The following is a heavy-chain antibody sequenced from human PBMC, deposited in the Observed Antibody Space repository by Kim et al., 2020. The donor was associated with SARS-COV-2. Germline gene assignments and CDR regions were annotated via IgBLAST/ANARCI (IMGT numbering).Heavy chain of an antibody. CDR2: ST. CDR3: SRGDYRLAFDI. V-gene: IGHV3-74*01. D-gene: IGHD4-17*01. J-gene: IGHJ3*02. Sequence: STIYADSVRGRFSVSRDNAKNMMYLQINSLSAEVSAIYYCSRGDYRLAFDIGGQGTLVTLSS.